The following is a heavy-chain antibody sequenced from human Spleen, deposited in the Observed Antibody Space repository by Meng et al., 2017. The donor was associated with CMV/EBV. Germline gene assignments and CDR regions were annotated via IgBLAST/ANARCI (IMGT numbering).Heavy chain of an antibody. CDR1: GYTFTDYY. CDR3: ARTTHYDFWVDP. J-gene: IGHJ5*02. D-gene: IGHD3-3*01. V-gene: IGHV1-2*02. CDR2: IDPNSGGT. Sequence: ASVKVSCKASGYTFTDYYMHWVRQAPGQGLEWMGWIDPNSGGTNYAQKFQDRVTMTRDTSISTAYMELRSLRSDDTAVYYCARTTHYDFWVDPWGQGTPVTVSS.